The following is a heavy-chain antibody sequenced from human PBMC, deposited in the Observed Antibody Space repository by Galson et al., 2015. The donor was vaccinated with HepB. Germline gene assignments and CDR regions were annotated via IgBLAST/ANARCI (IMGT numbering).Heavy chain of an antibody. V-gene: IGHV5-51*01. Sequence: QSGAEVKKPGASLKISCEGSGYTFNNYWIGWVRQMPGKGLEWMGIIYPGDSDTRYSPSFQGQVTVSVDKSTNTAHLQGSSLKASDTAIYYCARQAIESDGCFAYWGQGTLVTVSS. D-gene: IGHD3-10*01. J-gene: IGHJ4*02. CDR3: ARQAIESDGCFAY. CDR2: IYPGDSDT. CDR1: GYTFNNYW.